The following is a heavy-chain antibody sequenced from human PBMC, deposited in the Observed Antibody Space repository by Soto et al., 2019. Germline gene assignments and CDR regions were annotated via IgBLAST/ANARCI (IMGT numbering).Heavy chain of an antibody. D-gene: IGHD3-10*01. CDR1: GGSVSSGSYY. CDR2: IYYSGST. Sequence: PSETLSLTCTVSGGSVSSGSYYWSWIRQPPGKGLEWIGYIYYSGSTNYNPSLKSRVTISVDTSKNQFSLKLSSVTAADTAVYYCASRVYGAPLWGQGTLVTVSS. V-gene: IGHV4-61*01. J-gene: IGHJ4*02. CDR3: ASRVYGAPL.